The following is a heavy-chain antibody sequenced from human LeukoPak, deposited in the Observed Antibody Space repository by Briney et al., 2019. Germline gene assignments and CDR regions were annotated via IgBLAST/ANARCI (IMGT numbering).Heavy chain of an antibody. CDR3: ARELDYDFWSGAPSYYYYMDV. CDR1: GGTFSSYA. D-gene: IGHD3-3*01. J-gene: IGHJ6*03. V-gene: IGHV1-69*01. CDR2: IIPIFGTA. Sequence: ASVKVSCKASGGTFSSYAISWVRQAPGQGLEWMGGIIPIFGTANYAQKFQGRVTTTADESTSTAYMELSSLRSEDTAVYYCARELDYDFWSGAPSYYYYMDVWGKGTTVTVSS.